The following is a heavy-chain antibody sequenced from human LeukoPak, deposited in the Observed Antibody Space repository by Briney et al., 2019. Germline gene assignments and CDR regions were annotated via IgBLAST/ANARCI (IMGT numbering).Heavy chain of an antibody. CDR2: IRYDGNNK. CDR3: VKDNPLDY. CDR1: GFPFSSYG. J-gene: IGHJ4*02. D-gene: IGHD1-14*01. Sequence: PGGSLRLSCAASGFPFSSYGMHWVRQAPGKGLEWVAFIRYDGNNKLYADSMKGRFTISRDNSKNTLYLHINSLRAEDTAVYYCVKDNPLDYWGQGTLVIVSS. V-gene: IGHV3-30*02.